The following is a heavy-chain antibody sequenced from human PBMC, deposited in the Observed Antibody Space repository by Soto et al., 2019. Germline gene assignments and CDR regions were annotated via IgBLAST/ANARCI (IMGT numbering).Heavy chain of an antibody. Sequence: QVQLQESGPGLVKPSETLSLSCTVSGGSISSYYWSWFRQSPGKRMEWIVYVHHSWGSSYNPSLQSRVAISLDTSNSQFSLKVTSVPATDTAVYYCARQGFGPLHGLVDVWGQGTTVTVSS. CDR2: VHHSWGS. J-gene: IGHJ6*02. CDR1: GGSISSYY. V-gene: IGHV4-59*08. D-gene: IGHD3-10*01. CDR3: ARQGFGPLHGLVDV.